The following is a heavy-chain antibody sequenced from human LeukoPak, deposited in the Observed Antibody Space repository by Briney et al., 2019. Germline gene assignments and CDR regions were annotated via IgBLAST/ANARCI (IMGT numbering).Heavy chain of an antibody. CDR2: ISSSGSTI. J-gene: IGHJ4*02. Sequence: GGSLRLSCAASGFTFSSYEMNWVRQAPGKGLEWVSYISSSGSTIYYADSVKGRFTISRDNAKNSLYLQMNSLRAEDTAVYYCARVYEVGQWLASGYFDYWGQGTLVTVYS. CDR1: GFTFSSYE. D-gene: IGHD6-19*01. V-gene: IGHV3-48*03. CDR3: ARVYEVGQWLASGYFDY.